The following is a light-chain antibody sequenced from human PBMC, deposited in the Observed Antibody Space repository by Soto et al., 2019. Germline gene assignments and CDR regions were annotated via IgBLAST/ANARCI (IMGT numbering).Light chain of an antibody. J-gene: IGLJ2*01. CDR3: AAWDDTLNGHVV. Sequence: QSVLTQPPSASGTPGQRVTISCSGSSSNIGSNSANWYQQLPGTAPKLVMYSTNQRPSGVPDRFSGSKSGTSASLAISDLHSEDEADYYCAAWDDTLNGHVVFGGGTKVTVL. V-gene: IGLV1-44*01. CDR2: STN. CDR1: SSNIGSNS.